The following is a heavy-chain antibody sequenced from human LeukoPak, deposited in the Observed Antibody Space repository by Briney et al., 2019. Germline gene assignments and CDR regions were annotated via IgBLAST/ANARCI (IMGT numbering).Heavy chain of an antibody. D-gene: IGHD4-17*01. Sequence: GGSLSLSCAASGFTFSSYGMHWVRQAPGKGLEWAALIWFDGTYEYYADSVKGRFTISRDNSNKTLYLQMNSLRAEDTAVYYCAKERDYAEDMDVWGKGTTVTVSS. CDR2: IWFDGTYE. V-gene: IGHV3-33*06. CDR3: AKERDYAEDMDV. J-gene: IGHJ6*03. CDR1: GFTFSSYG.